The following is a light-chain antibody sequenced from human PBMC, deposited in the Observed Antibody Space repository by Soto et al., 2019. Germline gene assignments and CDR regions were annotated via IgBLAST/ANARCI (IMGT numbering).Light chain of an antibody. Sequence: EIVLTQSAATLSLSPGARATLSGRASQSVSSSLDWYQQKPGQAPRLLIYDASNRATGIPARFSGSGSGTDFTLSISGLEPEDFAVYYCQHYGGSFIFGPGTKVDI. J-gene: IGKJ3*01. CDR3: QHYGGSFI. CDR2: DAS. CDR1: QSVSSS. V-gene: IGKV3-11*01.